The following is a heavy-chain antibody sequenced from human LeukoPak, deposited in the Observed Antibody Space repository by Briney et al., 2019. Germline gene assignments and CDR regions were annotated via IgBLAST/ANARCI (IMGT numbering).Heavy chain of an antibody. J-gene: IGHJ4*02. CDR3: ARASGNYYESSGYSRTPPRFDY. CDR1: GGTFSSYA. V-gene: IGHV1-69*05. Sequence: TVKVSCKASGGTFSSYAISWVRQARGQGSEWMGGNIPIFGTANYAQKFQGILTIPTDEYTSTAFIELSSLRSEDTAVYYCARASGNYYESSGYSRTPPRFDYWGQGTLVTVSS. D-gene: IGHD3-22*01. CDR2: NIPIFGTA.